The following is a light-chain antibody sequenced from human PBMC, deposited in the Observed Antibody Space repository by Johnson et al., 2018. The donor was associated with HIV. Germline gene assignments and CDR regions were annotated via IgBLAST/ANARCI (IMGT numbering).Light chain of an antibody. Sequence: TQPPSVSAAPGQKVTISCSGSRSNIGNNYVSWYQQLPGTAPKLLIYENNKRPSGIPDRFSGSKSGTSATLGITGLQTGDEAEYYCGTWDSSLSAYVFGTGTKVTVL. J-gene: IGLJ1*01. CDR1: RSNIGNNY. V-gene: IGLV1-51*02. CDR2: ENN. CDR3: GTWDSSLSAYV.